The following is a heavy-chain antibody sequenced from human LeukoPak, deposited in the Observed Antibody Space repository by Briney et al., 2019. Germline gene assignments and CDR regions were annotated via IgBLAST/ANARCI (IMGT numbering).Heavy chain of an antibody. CDR2: FYHSGIT. D-gene: IGHD6-13*01. CDR3: ARAYFSSWYMNWFDP. CDR1: GYSISSGYF. J-gene: IGHJ5*02. Sequence: SETLSRSCTVSGYSISSGYFWGWIRQPPGKGLEWIGSFYHSGITYYNPSLKSRVTISVEMSKNQFSLKLSSVTAADTAVYYCARAYFSSWYMNWFDPWGQGTLVTVSS. V-gene: IGHV4-38-2*02.